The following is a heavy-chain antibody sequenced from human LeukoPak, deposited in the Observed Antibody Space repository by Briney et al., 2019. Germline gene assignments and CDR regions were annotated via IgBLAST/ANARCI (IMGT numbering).Heavy chain of an antibody. D-gene: IGHD6-19*01. CDR1: GYTFTTYG. J-gene: IGHJ4*02. CDR3: ARDGDIAVAGTLDY. V-gene: IGHV1-2*02. CDR2: INPNSGGT. Sequence: ASVKVSCKTSGYTFTTYGISWVRQAPGQGLEWMGWINPNSGGTNYAQKFQGRVTMTRDTSISTAYMELSRLRSDDTAVYYCARDGDIAVAGTLDYWGQGTLVTVSS.